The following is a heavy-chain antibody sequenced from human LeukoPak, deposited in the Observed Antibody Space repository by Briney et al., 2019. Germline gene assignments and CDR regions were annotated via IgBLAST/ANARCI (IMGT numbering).Heavy chain of an antibody. Sequence: GGSLRLSCAASGFTFSSYWMHWVRQAPGKGLVWVSRINSDGSSTNYADSVKGRFTISRDNAKNTLYLQMNSLRAEDTAVYYYAPMQQLELIVSSDWAYWGQGTLVTVSS. CDR2: INSDGSST. J-gene: IGHJ4*02. CDR3: APMQQLELIVSSDWAY. V-gene: IGHV3-74*01. D-gene: IGHD6-13*01. CDR1: GFTFSSYW.